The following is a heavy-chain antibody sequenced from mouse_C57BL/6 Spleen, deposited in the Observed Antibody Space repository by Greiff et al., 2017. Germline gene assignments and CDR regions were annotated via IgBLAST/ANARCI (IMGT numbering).Heavy chain of an antibody. J-gene: IGHJ3*01. CDR1: GYTFTSYT. CDR2: INPSSGYT. Sequence: QVQLQQSGAELARPGASVKMSCKASGYTFTSYTMHWVKQRPGQGLEWIGYINPSSGYTKYNQKFKDKATLTADKSSSTAYMQLSSLTSEDSAVYDCERDGSSLVWLAYGGQGTLVTVSA. CDR3: ERDGSSLVWLAY. D-gene: IGHD1-1*01. V-gene: IGHV1-4*01.